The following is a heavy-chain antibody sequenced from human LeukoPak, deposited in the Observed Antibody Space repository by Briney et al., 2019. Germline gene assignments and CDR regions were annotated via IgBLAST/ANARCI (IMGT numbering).Heavy chain of an antibody. CDR2: IRYDGSNK. CDR1: GFTFSSYG. J-gene: IGHJ4*02. V-gene: IGHV3-30*02. CDR3: AKVASKTDY. Sequence: PGGSLRLSCAASGFTFSSYGMHWVRQAPGKGLEWVAFIRYDGSNKYYADSVKGRFTISRDNSKNTLYPQMNSLRAEDTAVYYCAKVASKTDYWGQGTLVTVPS.